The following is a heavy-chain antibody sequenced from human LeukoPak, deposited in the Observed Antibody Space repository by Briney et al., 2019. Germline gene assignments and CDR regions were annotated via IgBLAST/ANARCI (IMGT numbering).Heavy chain of an antibody. CDR1: GYTFTSYG. D-gene: IGHD3-10*01. Sequence: ASVKVSCKASGYTFTSYGISWVRQAPGQGLEWMGWITAYNGNTHFAQKLQGRVTMTTDTSTSTAYMELRSLTSDDTAMYYCARHGWNFHSGTYYTFDPWGQGTLVTVSS. CDR3: ARHGWNFHSGTYYTFDP. V-gene: IGHV1-18*01. CDR2: ITAYNGNT. J-gene: IGHJ5*02.